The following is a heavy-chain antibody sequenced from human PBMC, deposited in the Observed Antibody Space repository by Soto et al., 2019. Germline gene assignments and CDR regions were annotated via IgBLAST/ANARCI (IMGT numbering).Heavy chain of an antibody. V-gene: IGHV4-39*07. Sequence: PSETLSLTCSISSGSISSNSYLCCWIRHPPGKGLEWIGEISQSGNTNYSPSLKSRVSISIDTSKKQFSLNLASVSAADTAVYYCARAPKVSGSSQTRPDFWGQGTLVTVSS. CDR2: ISQSGNT. D-gene: IGHD6-6*01. CDR1: SGSISSNSYL. CDR3: ARAPKVSGSSQTRPDF. J-gene: IGHJ4*02.